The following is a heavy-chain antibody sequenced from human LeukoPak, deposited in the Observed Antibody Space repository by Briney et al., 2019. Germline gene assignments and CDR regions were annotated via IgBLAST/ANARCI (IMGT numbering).Heavy chain of an antibody. V-gene: IGHV3-23*01. CDR1: GFTFSSNA. J-gene: IGHJ4*02. CDR3: AKEFYYERKYFFDH. D-gene: IGHD3-22*01. Sequence: GGSLRLSCAASGFTFSSNAMSWVRQAPGKGLEWVSVITGGSSTIYYADSVKGRFTISRDNSHNTLYLQMNSPRAEDTAVYYCAKEFYYERKYFFDHWGQGTLVTVSS. CDR2: ITGGSSTI.